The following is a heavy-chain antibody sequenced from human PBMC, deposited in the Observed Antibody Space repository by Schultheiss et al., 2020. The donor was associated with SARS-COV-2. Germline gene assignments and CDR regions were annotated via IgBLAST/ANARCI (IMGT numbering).Heavy chain of an antibody. CDR1: GGSISSYY. V-gene: IGHV4-39*01. Sequence: GSLRLSCTVSGGSISSYYWGWIRQPPGKGLEWIGSIYYSGSTYYNPSLKSRVTISVDTSKNQFSLKLSSVTAADTAVYYCARGSFRGYDYYYYYGMDVWGQGTTVTVSS. D-gene: IGHD5-12*01. CDR2: IYYSGST. CDR3: ARGSFRGYDYYYYYGMDV. J-gene: IGHJ6*02.